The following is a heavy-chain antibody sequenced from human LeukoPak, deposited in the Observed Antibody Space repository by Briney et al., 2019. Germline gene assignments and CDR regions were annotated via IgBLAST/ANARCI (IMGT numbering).Heavy chain of an antibody. CDR2: INHSGST. CDR3: ASGEWELLPNDAFDI. J-gene: IGHJ3*02. CDR1: GGSFSGYY. V-gene: IGHV4-34*01. D-gene: IGHD1-26*01. Sequence: PSETLSLTCAVYGGSFSGYYWSWIRQPPGKGLEWIGEINHSGSTNYNPSLKSRVTISVDTSKNQFSLKLSSVTAADTAVYYCASGEWELLPNDAFDIWGQGTMVTVSS.